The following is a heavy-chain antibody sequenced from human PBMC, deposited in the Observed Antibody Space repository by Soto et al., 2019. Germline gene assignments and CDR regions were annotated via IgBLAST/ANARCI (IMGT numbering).Heavy chain of an antibody. J-gene: IGHJ4*02. CDR1: GFTFSSYA. V-gene: IGHV3-30-3*01. CDR2: ISYDGSNK. CDR3: ARVGGVYGDDFDY. D-gene: IGHD4-17*01. Sequence: QVQLVESGGGVVQPGRSLRLSCAASGFTFSSYAMHWVRQAPGKGLEWVAVISYDGSNKYYADSVKGRFTISRDNSKNTLYLQMNSLRAEDTAVYYCARVGGVYGDDFDYWGQGTLVIVSS.